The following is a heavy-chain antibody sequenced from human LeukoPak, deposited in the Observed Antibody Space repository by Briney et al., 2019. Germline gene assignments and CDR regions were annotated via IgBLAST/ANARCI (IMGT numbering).Heavy chain of an antibody. CDR1: GYTFTSYY. V-gene: IGHV1-46*01. Sequence: ASVKVSCQASGYTFTSYYMHWVRQAPGQGLEGMGIINPSGGSTSYAQKFQGRVTMTRDTSTSTVYMELSSLRSEDKAVYYCARFKRVGSSGWPLDYWGQGTLVTVSS. CDR3: ARFKRVGSSGWPLDY. CDR2: INPSGGST. D-gene: IGHD6-19*01. J-gene: IGHJ4*02.